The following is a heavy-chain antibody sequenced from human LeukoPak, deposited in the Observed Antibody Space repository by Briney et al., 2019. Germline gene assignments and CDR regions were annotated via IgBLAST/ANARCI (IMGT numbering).Heavy chain of an antibody. D-gene: IGHD2-2*01. J-gene: IGHJ5*02. CDR1: GGSISRGSYY. Sequence: PSETLSLTCIVSGGSISRGSYYWNWIRQPAGKGLEWMGRVYNSGSTNYNPSLKSRVTISVDTSKNQFSLKLSSVTAADTAVYYCARGNLVPAAVLHWFDPWGQGTLVTVSS. CDR2: VYNSGST. V-gene: IGHV4-61*10. CDR3: ARGNLVPAAVLHWFDP.